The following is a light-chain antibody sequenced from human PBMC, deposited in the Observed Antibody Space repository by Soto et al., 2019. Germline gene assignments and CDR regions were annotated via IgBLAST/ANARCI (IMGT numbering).Light chain of an antibody. CDR2: KVS. V-gene: IGKV2-30*02. CDR1: QSLVHSDGIAY. CDR3: MKGTHWPIT. J-gene: IGKJ5*01. Sequence: DVVMTQSPLSLPVTLGQPASISCRSNQSLVHSDGIAYFSWFQQRPGRSPRRLIYKVSNRDSGVPARFSGSGSGTDFALKISRVEAEDVGVYSCMKGTHWPITVGQGTRRE.